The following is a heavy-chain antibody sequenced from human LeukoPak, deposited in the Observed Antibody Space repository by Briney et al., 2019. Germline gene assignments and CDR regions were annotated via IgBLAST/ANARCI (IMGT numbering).Heavy chain of an antibody. CDR2: IHYSGST. D-gene: IGHD1-1*01. CDR3: ARVSWFPGTSYYYMDV. V-gene: IGHV4-59*01. J-gene: IGHJ6*03. CDR1: GGSISSYY. Sequence: PSETLSLTCTVSGGSISSYYWSWIRQPPGKGLVWIGYIHYSGSTNYNPSLKSRDTISVDTSKNQFSLKLSSVTAADTAVYYCARVSWFPGTSYYYMDVWGKGTTVTVSS.